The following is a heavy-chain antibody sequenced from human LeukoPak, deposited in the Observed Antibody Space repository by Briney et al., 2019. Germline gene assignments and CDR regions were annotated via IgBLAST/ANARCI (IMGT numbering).Heavy chain of an antibody. V-gene: IGHV4-34*01. CDR3: ARDPPESDGDYSYYFYYMDV. CDR2: INHSGST. CDR1: GGSFSGYY. D-gene: IGHD4-17*01. J-gene: IGHJ6*03. Sequence: PSETLSLTCAVYGGSFSGYYWSWIRQPPGKGLEWIGEINHSGSTNYNPSLKSRVTMSVDTSKNQFSLKLSSVTAADTAVYYCARDPPESDGDYSYYFYYMDVWGKGTTVTVSS.